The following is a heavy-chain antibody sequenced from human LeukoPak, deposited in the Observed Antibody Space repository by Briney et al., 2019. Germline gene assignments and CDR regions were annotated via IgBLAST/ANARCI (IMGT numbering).Heavy chain of an antibody. CDR1: GFTFSSYE. CDR2: ISSSGSTI. J-gene: IGHJ4*02. CDR3: AKGDGPRLLWFGIHDY. D-gene: IGHD3-10*01. Sequence: HPGGSLRLSCAASGFTFSSYEMNWVRQAPGKGLEWVSYISSSGSTIYYADSVKGRFTISRDNAKNSLYLQMNSLRAEDTAVYYCAKGDGPRLLWFGIHDYWGQGTLVTVSS. V-gene: IGHV3-48*03.